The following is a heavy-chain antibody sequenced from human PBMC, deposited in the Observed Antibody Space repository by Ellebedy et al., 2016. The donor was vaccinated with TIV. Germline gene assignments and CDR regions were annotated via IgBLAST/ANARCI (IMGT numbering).Heavy chain of an antibody. CDR3: ARHISFGYSPYYYYMDV. J-gene: IGHJ6*03. D-gene: IGHD2-15*01. V-gene: IGHV5-51*01. Sequence: GESLKISCKGSGYSFTSYWIGWVRQMPGKGLEWMGIIYPGDSDTRYSPSFQGQVTISADKSISTAYLQWSSLKASDTAMYYCARHISFGYSPYYYYMDVWGKGTTVTVSS. CDR1: GYSFTSYW. CDR2: IYPGDSDT.